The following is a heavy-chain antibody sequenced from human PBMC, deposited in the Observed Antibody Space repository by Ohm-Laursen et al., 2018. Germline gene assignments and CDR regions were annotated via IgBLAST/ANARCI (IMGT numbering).Heavy chain of an antibody. CDR2: INCKTGGT. CDR1: GFTFTDYY. D-gene: IGHD3-3*01. Sequence: ASVKASCNASGFTFTDYYFHWVRQAPGQGLEWMGWINCKTGGTNYAQKLQGRVTMTRDTSITTAYMDLSRLTSDDTAVYYCARDSGVARDNAFDVWGQGTVVTVSS. V-gene: IGHV1-2*02. J-gene: IGHJ3*01. CDR3: ARDSGVARDNAFDV.